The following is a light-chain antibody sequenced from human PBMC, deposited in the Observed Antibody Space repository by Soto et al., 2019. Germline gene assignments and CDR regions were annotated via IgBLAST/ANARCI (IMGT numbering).Light chain of an antibody. Sequence: EIVLTQSPGTLSLTPGERATLSCRASQSVSSTYLAWYQQKPGQATRLLIDGASSRATGIPDSFSGSGSGTDFTLTISRLEPEDFAVYYCQQYVRSPWTFGQGTKVEIK. CDR1: QSVSSTY. J-gene: IGKJ1*01. CDR3: QQYVRSPWT. CDR2: GAS. V-gene: IGKV3-20*01.